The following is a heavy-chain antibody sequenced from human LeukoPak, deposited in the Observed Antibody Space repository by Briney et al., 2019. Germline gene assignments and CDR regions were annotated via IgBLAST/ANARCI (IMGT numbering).Heavy chain of an antibody. D-gene: IGHD3-10*01. CDR2: IYYSGST. CDR1: GGSISSGDYY. Sequence: ASETLSLTCTVSGGSISSGDYYWSWIRQPPGKGLEWIGYIYYSGSTYYNPSLKSRVTISVDTSKNQFSLKLSSVTAADTAVYYCARGAIWFGELSTYFDYWGQGTLVTVSS. CDR3: ARGAIWFGELSTYFDY. V-gene: IGHV4-30-4*01. J-gene: IGHJ4*02.